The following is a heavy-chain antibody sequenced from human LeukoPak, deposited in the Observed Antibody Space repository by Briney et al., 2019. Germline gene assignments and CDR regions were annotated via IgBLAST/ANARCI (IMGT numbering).Heavy chain of an antibody. J-gene: IGHJ4*02. CDR2: IIPMFGTA. V-gene: IGHV1-69*06. CDR3: ATGGHVRVYDSSAYYGHY. Sequence: ASVKVSCKVSGYTLTELSMHWVRQAPGQGLEWMGGIIPMFGTANYAQKFQGRVTITADKSTSTAYMELSSLRSEDTAVYYCATGGHVRVYDSSAYYGHYWGQGTLVTVSS. CDR1: GYTLTELS. D-gene: IGHD3-22*01.